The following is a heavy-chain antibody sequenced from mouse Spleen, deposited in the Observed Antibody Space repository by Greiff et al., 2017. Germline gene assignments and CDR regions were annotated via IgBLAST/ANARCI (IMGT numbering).Heavy chain of an antibody. CDR1: GFSLSTSGMC. V-gene: IGHV8-12*01. CDR3: ARRDGSSPFAY. J-gene: IGHJ3*01. D-gene: IGHD1-1*01. CDR2: IYWDDDK. Sequence: ESGPGILQPSQTLSLTCSFSGFSLSTSGMCVSWIRQPSGKGLEWLAHIYWDDDKRYNPSLKSRLTISKDTSRNQVFLKITSVDTADTATYYCARRDGSSPFAYWGQGTLVTVSA.